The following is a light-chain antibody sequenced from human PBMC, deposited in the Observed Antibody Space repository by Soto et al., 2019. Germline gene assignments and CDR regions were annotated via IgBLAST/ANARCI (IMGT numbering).Light chain of an antibody. CDR2: GAS. J-gene: IGKJ4*01. V-gene: IGKV3-15*01. Sequence: EIVMTQSPATLTVSRGXRATLSCRANQAISSNLAWYQQKPGQAPRLLIYGASTRATGIPDRFSGSGSGTEFTLTISSLQSEDFAVYYCQHYNNWLGTFVGGTKVDIK. CDR3: QHYNNWLGT. CDR1: QAISSN.